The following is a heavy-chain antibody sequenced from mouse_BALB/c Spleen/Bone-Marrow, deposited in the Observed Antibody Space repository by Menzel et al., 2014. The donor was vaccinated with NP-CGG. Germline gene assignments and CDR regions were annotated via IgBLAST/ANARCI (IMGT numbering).Heavy chain of an antibody. CDR1: GYTYTDYY. V-gene: IGHV1-77*01. D-gene: IGHD2-10*02. CDR2: IYPGSGNT. J-gene: IGHJ3*01. Sequence: VQLQQSGAELARPGASVKLSCKASGYTYTDYYINWVKQRTGQGLEWIGEIYPGSGNTYYNEKFKGKATLTADKSSSTDYMQLSSLTSEDSAVYFCARREYGNGGFAYWGQGTLVTVSA. CDR3: ARREYGNGGFAY.